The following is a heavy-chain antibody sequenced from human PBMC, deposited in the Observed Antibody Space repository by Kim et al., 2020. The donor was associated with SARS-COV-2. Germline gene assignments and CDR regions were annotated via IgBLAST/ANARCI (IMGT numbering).Heavy chain of an antibody. CDR3: ARETAVTGEYYFDF. CDR1: GFTFSDYW. CDR2: IKRDGSGP. V-gene: IGHV3-74*01. Sequence: GGSLRLSCAASGFTFSDYWMHWVRQAPGSGLVWVSRIKRDGSGPTYEDSVKGRFTISRDNAKNTLYLQMNSLTDADTAMYYCARETAVTGEYYFDFWGQGSLVTVSS. J-gene: IGHJ4*02. D-gene: IGHD6-19*01.